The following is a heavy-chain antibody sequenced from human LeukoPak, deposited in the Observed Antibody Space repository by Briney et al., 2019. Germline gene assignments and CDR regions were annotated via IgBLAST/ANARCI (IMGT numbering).Heavy chain of an antibody. CDR2: IYHSGST. CDR3: AREFHGGNSFTSDWYFDL. Sequence: SETLSLTCAVSGGSISISNSNWWSWVRQPPGKGLEWIGEIYHSGSTNYNPSLKSRVTISVDKSKNQFSLKLSSVTAADTAVYYCAREFHGGNSFTSDWYFDLWGRGTLVTVSS. V-gene: IGHV4-4*02. D-gene: IGHD4-23*01. CDR1: GGSISISNSNW. J-gene: IGHJ2*01.